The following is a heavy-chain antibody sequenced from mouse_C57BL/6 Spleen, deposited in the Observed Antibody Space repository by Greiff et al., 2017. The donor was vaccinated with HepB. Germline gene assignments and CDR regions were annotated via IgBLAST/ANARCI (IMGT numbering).Heavy chain of an antibody. CDR1: GFTFSSYA. J-gene: IGHJ3*01. D-gene: IGHD1-1*01. Sequence: EVQLVESGGGLVKPGGSLKLSCAASGFTFSSYAMSWVRQTPEKRLEWVATISDGGSYTYYPDNVKGRFTISRDNAKNNLYMQMSHLKSGDTAMYYCARGHGFTTVVEDWFAYWGQVTLVTVSA. CDR3: ARGHGFTTVVEDWFAY. CDR2: ISDGGSYT. V-gene: IGHV5-4*01.